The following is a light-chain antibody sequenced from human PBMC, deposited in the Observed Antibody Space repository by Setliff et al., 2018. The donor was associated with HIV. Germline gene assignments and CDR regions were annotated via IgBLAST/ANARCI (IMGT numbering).Light chain of an antibody. Sequence: DIVMTQSPDSLAVSLGERATINCKSSQSVLNTSRNKNHLAWYQQKPGQPPKLLIYWASTRDSGVPDRFSGGGSGTDFSLTLTSLQAEDVALYYCQQYFSLPWTFGQGTKVDIK. CDR2: WAS. V-gene: IGKV4-1*01. J-gene: IGKJ1*01. CDR1: QSVLNTSRNKNH. CDR3: QQYFSLPWT.